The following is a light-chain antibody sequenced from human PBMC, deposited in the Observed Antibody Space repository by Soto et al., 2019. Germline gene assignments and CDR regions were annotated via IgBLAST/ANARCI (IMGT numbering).Light chain of an antibody. V-gene: IGLV2-14*01. CDR2: EVA. Sequence: QSALTQPASVSGSLGQSITISCSGTRSDVGGFDYVSWYQQHPGKAPKRMIYEVANRPSGVSYRFSGSKSGNTASLTISGLQTEDEADDYCSSYTSSATLIFGGGTKLTVL. CDR3: SSYTSSATLI. J-gene: IGLJ2*01. CDR1: RSDVGGFDY.